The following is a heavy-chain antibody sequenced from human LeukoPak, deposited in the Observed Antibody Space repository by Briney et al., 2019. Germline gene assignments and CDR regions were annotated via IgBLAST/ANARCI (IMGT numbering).Heavy chain of an antibody. D-gene: IGHD4-17*01. CDR2: ITGTHYTT. J-gene: IGHJ5*02. Sequence: SGGSLRLSCAASGFTFSTFAMTWVRQAPGKGLEWVSSITGTHYTTYNTDSVKGRFTISRDNSKNTLYLQMNSLRGDDTAVYYCTKDPNGDYVGAFDPWGQGTLVTVSS. CDR1: GFTFSTFA. CDR3: TKDPNGDYVGAFDP. V-gene: IGHV3-23*01.